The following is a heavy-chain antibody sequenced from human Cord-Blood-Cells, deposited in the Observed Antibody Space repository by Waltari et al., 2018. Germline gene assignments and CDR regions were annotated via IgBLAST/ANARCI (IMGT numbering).Heavy chain of an antibody. Sequence: QVQLVQSGAEVKKPGSSVKVSCKASGGTFSSYAISWVRQAPGQGLEWMGRIIPILGIANDARKFQGRVTMTADKSTSTAYMELSSLRSEDTAVYYCARASRSYCSSTSCYTYYMDVWGKGTTVTVSS. CDR3: ARASRSYCSSTSCYTYYMDV. V-gene: IGHV1-69*09. J-gene: IGHJ6*03. D-gene: IGHD2-2*02. CDR1: GGTFSSYA. CDR2: IIPILGIA.